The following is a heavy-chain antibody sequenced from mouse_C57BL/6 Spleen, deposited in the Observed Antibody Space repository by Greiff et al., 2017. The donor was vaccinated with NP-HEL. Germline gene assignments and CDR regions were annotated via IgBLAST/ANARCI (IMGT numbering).Heavy chain of an antibody. CDR2: IYPGDGDT. CDR1: GYAFSSSW. J-gene: IGHJ4*01. V-gene: IGHV1-82*01. D-gene: IGHD2-4*01. CDR3: ARWGLRDYAMDY. Sequence: VQLQQSGPELVKPGASVKISCKASGYAFSSSWMNWVKQRPGKGLEWIGRIYPGDGDTNYNGKFKGKATLTADKSSSTAYMQLSSLTSEDSAVYFCARWGLRDYAMDYWGQGTSVTVSS.